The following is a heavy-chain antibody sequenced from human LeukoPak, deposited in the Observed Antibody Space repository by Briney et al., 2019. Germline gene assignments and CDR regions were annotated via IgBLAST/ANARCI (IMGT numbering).Heavy chain of an antibody. CDR2: IYSGGST. J-gene: IGHJ6*02. CDR1: GFTVSSNY. Sequence: GGSLRLSCAASGFTVSSNYMSWVRQAPGKGLEWVSVIYSGGSTYYADSVKGRFTISRDNSKNTLYLQMNSLRAEDTAVYSCASDSSPQGYYYYGMDVWGQGTKVTVSS. V-gene: IGHV3-66*01. CDR3: ASDSSPQGYYYYGMDV.